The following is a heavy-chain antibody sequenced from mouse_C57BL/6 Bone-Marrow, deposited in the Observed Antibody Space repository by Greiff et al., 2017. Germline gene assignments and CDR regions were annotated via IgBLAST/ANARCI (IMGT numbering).Heavy chain of an antibody. Sequence: QVQLQQPGAELVMPGASVKLSCKASGYTFTSYWMHWVKQRPGQGLEWIGEIDPSDSYTNYNQKFKGKSTLTVDKSSSTAYMQLSSLTSEDSAVYYCARGNYVNWYCDVWGTGTTVTVSS. CDR1: GYTFTSYW. CDR3: ARGNYVNWYCDV. J-gene: IGHJ1*03. V-gene: IGHV1-69*01. CDR2: IDPSDSYT. D-gene: IGHD2-1*01.